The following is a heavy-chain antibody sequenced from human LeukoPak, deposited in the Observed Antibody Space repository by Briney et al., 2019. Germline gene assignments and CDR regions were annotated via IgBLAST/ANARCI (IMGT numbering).Heavy chain of an antibody. J-gene: IGHJ6*02. CDR3: GTTVTTSFYYYCGMDV. Sequence: GESLKISCKGSGYSFTSYWSGWVRQTPGKGLEWMGIIYTGDSGTRYSPSFQGQVTISADKSISTAYLQWSSLKASDTAMYYCGTTVTTSFYYYCGMDVWGQGTTVTVSS. V-gene: IGHV5-51*01. CDR1: GYSFTSYW. D-gene: IGHD4-17*01. CDR2: IYTGDSGT.